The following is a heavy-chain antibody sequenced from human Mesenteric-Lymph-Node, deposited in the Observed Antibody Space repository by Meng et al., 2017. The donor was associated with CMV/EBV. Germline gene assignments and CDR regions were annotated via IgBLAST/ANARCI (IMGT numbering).Heavy chain of an antibody. CDR2: ISSSATTI. CDR3: ARGGMSRFGY. Sequence: GGSLRLSCAASGFTFSSYWMSWLRQAPGKGLEWISYISSSATTIYYADSVKGRFTISRDNAKNSLYLQMNGLRAEDTAVYYCARGGMSRFGYWGQGTLVTVSS. CDR1: GFTFSSYW. V-gene: IGHV3-48*04. J-gene: IGHJ4*02. D-gene: IGHD6-13*01.